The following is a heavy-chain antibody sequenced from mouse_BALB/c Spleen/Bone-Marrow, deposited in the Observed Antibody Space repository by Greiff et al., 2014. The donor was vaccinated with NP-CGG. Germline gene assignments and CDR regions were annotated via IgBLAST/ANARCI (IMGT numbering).Heavy chain of an antibody. CDR2: ISTYYGDA. V-gene: IGHV1S137*01. Sequence: VQGVESGAELVRPGVSVKISCKGSGYTFTDYAMHWVKQSHAKSLEWIGVISTYYGDASYNQKFKGKATMTVDKSSSTAYMELARLTYEDSAIYYCARFDGNAMDYWGQGTSVTVSS. CDR3: ARFDGNAMDY. CDR1: GYTFTDYA. J-gene: IGHJ4*01.